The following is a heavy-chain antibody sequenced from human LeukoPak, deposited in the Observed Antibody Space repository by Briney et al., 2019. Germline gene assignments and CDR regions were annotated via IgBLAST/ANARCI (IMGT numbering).Heavy chain of an antibody. Sequence: GASVKVSCKASGYTFTSYGISWVRQAPGQGLEWMGWISAYNGNTNYAQKLQGRVTMTTDTSTSTAYMELSSLRSEDTAVYYCASLRGYSGYNVFDYWGQGTLVTVSS. V-gene: IGHV1-18*01. D-gene: IGHD5-12*01. CDR1: GYTFTSYG. CDR3: ASLRGYSGYNVFDY. CDR2: ISAYNGNT. J-gene: IGHJ4*02.